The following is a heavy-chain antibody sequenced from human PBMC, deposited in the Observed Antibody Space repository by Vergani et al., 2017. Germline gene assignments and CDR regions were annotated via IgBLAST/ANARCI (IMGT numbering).Heavy chain of an antibody. V-gene: IGHV4-61*10. D-gene: IGHD1-7*01. Sequence: QVQLQESGPGLVKPSETLSLTCTVSGGSVSSGSYYWSWIRQPAGKGLEWIGYIYYSGSTNYNPSLKSRVTISVDTSKNQFSLKLSSVTAADTAVYYCAGGSVSYWNYAPPSYFDYWGQGTLVTVSS. CDR2: IYYSGST. J-gene: IGHJ4*02. CDR1: GGSVSSGSYY. CDR3: AGGSVSYWNYAPPSYFDY.